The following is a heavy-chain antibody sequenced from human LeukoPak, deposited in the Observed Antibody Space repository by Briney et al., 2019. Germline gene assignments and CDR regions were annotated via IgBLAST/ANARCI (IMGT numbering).Heavy chain of an antibody. Sequence: SETLSLTCTVSGYSISSGYYWGWIRQPPGKGLEWIGSIYHSGSTYYNPSLKSRVTISVDTSKNQFSLKLSSVTAADTAMYYCARDRSVYGGNPDYWGQGTLVTVSS. J-gene: IGHJ4*02. CDR3: ARDRSVYGGNPDY. V-gene: IGHV4-38-2*02. D-gene: IGHD4-23*01. CDR2: IYHSGST. CDR1: GYSISSGYY.